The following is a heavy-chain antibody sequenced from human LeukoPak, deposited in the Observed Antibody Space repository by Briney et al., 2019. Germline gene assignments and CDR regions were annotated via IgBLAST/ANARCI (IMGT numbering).Heavy chain of an antibody. Sequence: SETLSLTCTVSGASIRNYYWSWIRQPAGKGLEWIGRIVPSGSTNYNPSLKSRVTMSVDTSKNQFSLKLSSVTAADTAVYYCARVRVVGYYGSGSYISRENYFDYWGQGTLVTVSS. CDR2: IVPSGST. CDR1: GASIRNYY. V-gene: IGHV4-4*07. J-gene: IGHJ4*02. CDR3: ARVRVVGYYGSGSYISRENYFDY. D-gene: IGHD3-10*01.